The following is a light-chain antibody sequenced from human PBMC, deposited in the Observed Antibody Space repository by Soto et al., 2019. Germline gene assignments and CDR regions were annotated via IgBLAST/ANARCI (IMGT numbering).Light chain of an antibody. Sequence: IPMTQSPSSLSASVGDRGPITFRASQSISNFLNWYQQKPGKAPKRLIYAASSLQSGVPSRFSGSGSGTEFTLTISSLQPEDFATYYCLQHNTYPLTFGGGTKVDIK. CDR3: LQHNTYPLT. J-gene: IGKJ4*01. V-gene: IGKV1-17*01. CDR1: QSISNF. CDR2: AAS.